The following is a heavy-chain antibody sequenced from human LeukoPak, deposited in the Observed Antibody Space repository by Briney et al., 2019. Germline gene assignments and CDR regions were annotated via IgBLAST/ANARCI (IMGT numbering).Heavy chain of an antibody. CDR3: ARDWGATTSVFDY. V-gene: IGHV3-7*01. D-gene: IGHD3-16*01. CDR2: IDLDGSEK. CDR1: GFTISRYW. J-gene: IGHJ4*02. Sequence: PGGSLRLSCAASGFTISRYWMSWVRQAPGKGLEWVANIDLDGSEKFYVDSVKGRFTVSRDNAQNSLYLQMNSLRAEDTAVYYCARDWGATTSVFDYWGRGILVTVSS.